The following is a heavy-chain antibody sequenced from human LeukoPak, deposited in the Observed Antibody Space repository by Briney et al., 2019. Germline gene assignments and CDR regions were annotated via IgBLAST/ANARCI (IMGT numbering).Heavy chain of an antibody. J-gene: IGHJ4*02. Sequence: SETLSLTCTVSGGSISSGSYYWSWIRQPAGKGLEWIGRIYTSGSTNYNPSLKSRVTISVDTSKNQFSLKLSSVTAADTAVYYCARGRLIRSSSTYDYWGQGTLVTVSS. CDR1: GGSISSGSYY. D-gene: IGHD6-6*01. CDR2: IYTSGST. V-gene: IGHV4-61*02. CDR3: ARGRLIRSSSTYDY.